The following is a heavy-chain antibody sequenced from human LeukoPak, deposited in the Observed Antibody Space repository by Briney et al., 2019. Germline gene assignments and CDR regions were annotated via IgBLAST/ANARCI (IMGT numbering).Heavy chain of an antibody. CDR1: GGSVSSGSYY. V-gene: IGHV4-61*01. Sequence: SETLSLTCTVSGGSVSSGSYYWSWIRQPPGKGLEWIGYIYYSGSTNYNPSLKSRVTISVDTSKNQFSLKLSSVTAADTAVYYCARVYPSGGDRTNFDYWGQGTLVTVSS. D-gene: IGHD2-21*02. CDR2: IYYSGST. J-gene: IGHJ4*02. CDR3: ARVYPSGGDRTNFDY.